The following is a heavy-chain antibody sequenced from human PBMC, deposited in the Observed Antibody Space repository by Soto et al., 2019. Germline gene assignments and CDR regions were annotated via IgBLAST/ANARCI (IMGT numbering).Heavy chain of an antibody. CDR2: TYYRSKWYN. D-gene: IGHD3-10*01. CDR1: GDSVSSNSAA. V-gene: IGHV6-1*01. J-gene: IGHJ6*02. CDR3: ARILWFGEGFHRVHYGMDV. Sequence: PSQTLSLTCAISGDSVSSNSAAWNWIRQSPSRGLEWLGRTYYRSKWYNDYAVSVKSRITINPDTSKNQFSLQLNSVTPEDTAVYYCARILWFGEGFHRVHYGMDVWGQGTTVTVSS.